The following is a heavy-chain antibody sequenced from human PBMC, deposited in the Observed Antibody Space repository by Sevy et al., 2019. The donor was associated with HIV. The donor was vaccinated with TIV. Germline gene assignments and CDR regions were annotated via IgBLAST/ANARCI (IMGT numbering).Heavy chain of an antibody. CDR3: AKAGGRGIVVVVAATPPFGY. CDR2: ISYDGSNK. D-gene: IGHD2-15*01. Sequence: GGCLRLSCAASGFTFSSYGMHWVRQAPGKGLEWVAVISYDGSNKYYADSVKGRFTISRDNSKNTLYLQMNSLRAEDTAVYYCAKAGGRGIVVVVAATPPFGYWGQGTLVTVSS. J-gene: IGHJ4*02. CDR1: GFTFSSYG. V-gene: IGHV3-30*18.